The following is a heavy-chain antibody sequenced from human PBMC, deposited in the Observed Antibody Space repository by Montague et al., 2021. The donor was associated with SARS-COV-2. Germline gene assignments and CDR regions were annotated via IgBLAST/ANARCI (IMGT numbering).Heavy chain of an antibody. V-gene: IGHV4-61*01. D-gene: IGHD6-13*01. CDR1: DGSVISTYPH. Sequence: SETLSLTCTVSDGSVISTYPHWHWVRQSPGRGLEWIGGYLFHIDTSYYNSSLRRRVTISVDTSKNQFSLKLTSVTAADTAVYYCTRGIDSYKTGYWGQGIQVTVSS. CDR2: LFHIDTS. J-gene: IGHJ4*02. CDR3: TRGIDSYKTGY.